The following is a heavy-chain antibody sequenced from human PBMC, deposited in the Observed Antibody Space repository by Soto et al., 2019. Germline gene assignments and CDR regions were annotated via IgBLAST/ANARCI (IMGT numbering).Heavy chain of an antibody. Sequence: EVQLVESGGGLVQPGGSLRLSCAASGFTFSSYWMHWVGQDPGKGLVWVSSIKTDGTSTRYADSVKGRFTVSRDNAKNALYLQMNSLRAEDTAVYYCAKDLSWGQCDYWGQGTQVTVSS. J-gene: IGHJ4*02. D-gene: IGHD3-16*01. CDR2: IKTDGTST. CDR1: GFTFSSYW. V-gene: IGHV3-74*01. CDR3: AKDLSWGQCDY.